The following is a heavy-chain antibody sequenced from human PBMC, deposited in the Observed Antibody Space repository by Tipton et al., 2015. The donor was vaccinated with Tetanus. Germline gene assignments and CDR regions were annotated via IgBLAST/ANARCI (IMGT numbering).Heavy chain of an antibody. CDR2: INHSGST. V-gene: IGHV4-34*01. CDR3: ARHAGAGATIWGTDY. CDR1: GGSFNDYY. Sequence: TLSLTCTVYGGSFNDYYWSWIRQPPGKGLEWIGEINHSGSTNYNPSLKSRVIISVDASKNQFSLELTSVTAADTAVYYCARHAGAGATIWGTDYWGQGTLVTVSS. D-gene: IGHD3-9*01. J-gene: IGHJ4*02.